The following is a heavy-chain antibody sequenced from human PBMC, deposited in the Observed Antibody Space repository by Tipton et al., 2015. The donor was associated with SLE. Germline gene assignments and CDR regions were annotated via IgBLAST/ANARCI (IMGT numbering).Heavy chain of an antibody. D-gene: IGHD2-15*01. CDR1: GGTFSSYA. Sequence: QSGAEVKKPGSSVKVSCKASGGTFSSYAISWVRQAPGQGLEWMGGIIPIFGTATYAQNFQGRVSITADESTSTAYMELSSLRSEDTAVYYCARDRFCGGGTCFDWYFDLWGRGTLVTVSS. J-gene: IGHJ2*01. CDR2: IIPIFGTA. V-gene: IGHV1-69*01. CDR3: ARDRFCGGGTCFDWYFDL.